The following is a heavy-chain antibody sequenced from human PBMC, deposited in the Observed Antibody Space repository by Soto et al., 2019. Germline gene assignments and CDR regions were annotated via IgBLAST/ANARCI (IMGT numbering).Heavy chain of an antibody. CDR3: ASAGRYDDSSSYGFLGY. CDR1: GGSVSSGPYY. CDR2: IYYSGNT. J-gene: IGHJ4*02. Sequence: SETLSLTCTVSGGSVSSGPYYWSWIRQPPGKGLEWIGYIYYSGNTNYNPTLKSRVTISVDTSKNQFSLKLSSVTAADTAVYYCASAGRYDDSSSYGFLGYWGQGTLVTVSS. D-gene: IGHD3-22*01. V-gene: IGHV4-61*01.